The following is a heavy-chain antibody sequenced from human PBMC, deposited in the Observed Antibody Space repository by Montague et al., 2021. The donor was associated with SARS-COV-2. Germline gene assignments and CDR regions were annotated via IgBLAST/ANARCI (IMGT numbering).Heavy chain of an antibody. CDR1: GFTFSSYA. CDR2: ISYDGSNK. V-gene: IGHV3-30*04. J-gene: IGHJ5*02. CDR3: ARDGREGLLWFGEVLFGWFDP. Sequence: SLRLSCAASGFTFSSYAMHWVRQAPGKGLEWVAVISYDGSNKYYADSVKGRFTISRDNSKNTLYLQMNSLRAEDTAVYYCARDGREGLLWFGEVLFGWFDPWAREPWSPSPQ. D-gene: IGHD3-10*01.